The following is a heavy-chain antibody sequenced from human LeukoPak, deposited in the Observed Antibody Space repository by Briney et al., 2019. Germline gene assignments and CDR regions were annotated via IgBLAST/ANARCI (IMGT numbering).Heavy chain of an antibody. CDR3: ARGPLDFWSGYSNTAEDFQH. CDR2: IYTSGST. D-gene: IGHD3-3*01. CDR1: GGSISSHY. V-gene: IGHV4-4*07. J-gene: IGHJ1*01. Sequence: PSETLSLTCTVSGGSISSHYGSVSRQPAGRGLEWIGRIYTSGSTNYNPSLTCRVTMSVDTSESQFSLKLSSVTAADTAVYYCARGPLDFWSGYSNTAEDFQHWGQGALVTASS.